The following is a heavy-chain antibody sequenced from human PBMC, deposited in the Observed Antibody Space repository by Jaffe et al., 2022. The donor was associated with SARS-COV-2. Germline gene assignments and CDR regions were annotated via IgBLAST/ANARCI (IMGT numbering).Heavy chain of an antibody. CDR3: ARDPGNSESTGFYYVGSGMDV. CDR1: GLSVSANF. D-gene: IGHD3-22*01. J-gene: IGHJ6*02. CDR2: MYSGGTT. V-gene: IGHV3-66*02. Sequence: EVQLEESGGGLVQPGGSLRLSCAASGLSVSANFMNWVRQAPGKGLEWVSVMYSGGTTYHAESVEGRFTISRDNSKNILYLHMKSLRPEDTAVYYCARDPGNSESTGFYYVGSGMDVWGQGTTVTVSS.